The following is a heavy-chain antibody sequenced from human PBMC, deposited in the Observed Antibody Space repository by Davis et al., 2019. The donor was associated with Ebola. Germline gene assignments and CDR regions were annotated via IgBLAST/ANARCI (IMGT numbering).Heavy chain of an antibody. V-gene: IGHV1-2*02. CDR3: ARDRQGYSYGYGFDP. CDR2: INLSSGGT. Sequence: ASVKVSCQASGYSFTGYYLHWVRQAPGQGLEWMGWINLSSGGTKYVQTFQGRVTMTRDTSVSTAYMELSRLTSDDTAVYYCARDRQGYSYGYGFDPWGQGTLVTVSS. D-gene: IGHD5-18*01. CDR1: GYSFTGYY. J-gene: IGHJ5*02.